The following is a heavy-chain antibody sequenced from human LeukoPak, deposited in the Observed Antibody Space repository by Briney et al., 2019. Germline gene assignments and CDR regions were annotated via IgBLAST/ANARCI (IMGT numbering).Heavy chain of an antibody. Sequence: SETLSLTCTVSGGSISSYYWSWIRQPPGKGLEWIGYIYYSGSTNYNPSLKSRVTISVDTSKNQFSLKLSSVTAADTAVYYCARGAGGVIGFDPWGQGTLVTASS. CDR3: ARGAGGVIGFDP. J-gene: IGHJ5*02. V-gene: IGHV4-59*01. D-gene: IGHD3-16*01. CDR2: IYYSGST. CDR1: GGSISSYY.